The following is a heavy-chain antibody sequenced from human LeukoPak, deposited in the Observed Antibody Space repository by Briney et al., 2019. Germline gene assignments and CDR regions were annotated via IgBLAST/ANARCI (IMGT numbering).Heavy chain of an antibody. CDR1: GGSISSSNW. J-gene: IGHJ4*02. V-gene: IGHV4-4*02. D-gene: IGHD6-13*01. CDR2: IYHSGST. CDR3: AREAYSSSWYESNFDY. Sequence: SETLSLTCAVSGGSISSSNWWSWVRQPPGKGLEWIGEIYHSGSTNYNPSLKSRVTMSVDTSKNQFSLKLSSVTAADTAVYYCAREAYSSSWYESNFDYWGQGTLVTVSS.